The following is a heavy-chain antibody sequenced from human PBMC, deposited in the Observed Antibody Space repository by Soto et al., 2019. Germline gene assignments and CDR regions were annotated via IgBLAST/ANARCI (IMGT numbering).Heavy chain of an antibody. CDR2: ISSSSSTI. CDR1: GFTFSSYS. J-gene: IGHJ4*02. V-gene: IGHV3-48*02. CDR3: ARDQRFLEWLLRFDY. Sequence: GGSLRLSCAASGFTFSSYSMNWVRQAPGKGLEWVSYISSSSSTIYYADSVKGRFTISRDNAKNSLYLQMNSLRDEDTAVYYCARDQRFLEWLLRFDYWGQGTLVTVSS. D-gene: IGHD3-3*01.